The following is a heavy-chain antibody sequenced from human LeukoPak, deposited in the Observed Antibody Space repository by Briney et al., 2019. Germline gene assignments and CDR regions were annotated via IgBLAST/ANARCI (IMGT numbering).Heavy chain of an antibody. J-gene: IGHJ4*02. V-gene: IGHV4-39*01. CDR1: SGSITSTSYC. CDR3: ARHSGTGLGPRLGPDY. CDR2: IIYSGNT. D-gene: IGHD6-19*01. Sequence: SETLSLTCTVSSGSITSTSYCWGWIRQPPGKGLEWIGGIIYSGNTYYNPSLKSRVTISVDTSTKQFSLKLSSVTAADTAVYYCARHSGTGLGPRLGPDYWGQGTLVTVSS.